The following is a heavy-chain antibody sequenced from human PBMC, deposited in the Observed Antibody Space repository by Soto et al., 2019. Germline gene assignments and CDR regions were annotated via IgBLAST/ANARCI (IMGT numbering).Heavy chain of an antibody. Sequence: QVQLQESGPGLVKPSETLSLTCTVCGGSISGYYWAWIRQPPGRGLEYIGYIYYSGTTNYNPSLKSRVTMSVDPSKNQFSLKLNSVTAADTAVYYCARHYGSGSYPLDYWGQGTLVSVSS. D-gene: IGHD3-10*01. CDR2: IYYSGTT. J-gene: IGHJ4*02. CDR3: ARHYGSGSYPLDY. CDR1: GGSISGYY. V-gene: IGHV4-59*08.